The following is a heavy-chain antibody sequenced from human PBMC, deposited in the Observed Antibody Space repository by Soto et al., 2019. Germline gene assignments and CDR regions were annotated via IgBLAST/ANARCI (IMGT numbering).Heavy chain of an antibody. CDR2: ISGSGLST. CDR3: AKGGRLISRGTERNDFDY. Sequence: EVQLLESGGGLVQPGGSLRLSCAASGFTFSSYAMNWVRQAPGKGLEWVSAISGSGLSTYYADSVKGRFTVSRDNSKNTLSLQMNSLRAEDTAVYYCAKGGRLISRGTERNDFDYWGQGTRVTVSS. V-gene: IGHV3-23*01. D-gene: IGHD2-21*02. J-gene: IGHJ4*02. CDR1: GFTFSSYA.